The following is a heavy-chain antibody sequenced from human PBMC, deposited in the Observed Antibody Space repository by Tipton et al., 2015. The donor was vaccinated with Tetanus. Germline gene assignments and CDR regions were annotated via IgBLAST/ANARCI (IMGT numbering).Heavy chain of an antibody. D-gene: IGHD2-8*01. V-gene: IGHV6-1*01. J-gene: IGHJ3*02. CDR2: TYYKSRWST. CDR3: ARGDVSFDI. Sequence: GLVKPSQTLSLTCAISGDSVSSNSAVWNWIRQSPSRGLEWLGRTYYKSRWSTNYAVSVKSRIAINPDTSKNQFSLQLTSMTPEDAAVYYCARGDVSFDIWGHGPMVTVSS. CDR1: GDSVSSNSAV.